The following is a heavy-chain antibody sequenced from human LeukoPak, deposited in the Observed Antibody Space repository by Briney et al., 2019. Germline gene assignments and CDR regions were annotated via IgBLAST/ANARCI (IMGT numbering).Heavy chain of an antibody. J-gene: IGHJ4*02. CDR2: ITGSGGST. V-gene: IGHV3-23*01. Sequence: GGSLRLSCGASGFTFTTYAMTWVRQAPGKGLEWVSSITGSGGSTYYGDSVKGRFTISRDNSKNKLYLQMNSLRAEDTAVYYCAKLLYYYDSSQPYWGQGTLVTVSS. CDR3: AKLLYYYDSSQPY. D-gene: IGHD3-22*01. CDR1: GFTFTTYA.